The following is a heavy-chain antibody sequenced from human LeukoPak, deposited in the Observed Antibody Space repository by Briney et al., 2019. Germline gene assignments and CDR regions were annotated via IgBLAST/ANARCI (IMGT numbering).Heavy chain of an antibody. D-gene: IGHD3-22*01. Sequence: GGSLRLSCAASGFSFSNYWMTWVRQAPGKGLEWVSAISGSGSNTYYADSVKGRFTISRDNSKNTLYLQMNSLRAEDTAVYYCAKDKGPSYYYDSSGRPIDEEIDYWGREPWSPSPQ. J-gene: IGHJ4*02. CDR3: AKDKGPSYYYDSSGRPIDEEIDY. CDR1: GFSFSNYW. V-gene: IGHV3-23*01. CDR2: ISGSGSNT.